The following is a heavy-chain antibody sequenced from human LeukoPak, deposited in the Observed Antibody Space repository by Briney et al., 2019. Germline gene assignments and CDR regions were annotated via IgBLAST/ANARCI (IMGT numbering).Heavy chain of an antibody. Sequence: PGGSLRLSCAASGFTFSSYWMSWVRQAPGKGLEWVANIKQDGSEKYYVDSVKGRFTISRDNDKNTLYLQMNSLRAEDTAVYYCVRGISMIRGAYDCWGQGSLVTVSS. D-gene: IGHD3-10*01. CDR2: IKQDGSEK. CDR1: GFTFSSYW. V-gene: IGHV3-7*04. CDR3: VRGISMIRGAYDC. J-gene: IGHJ4*02.